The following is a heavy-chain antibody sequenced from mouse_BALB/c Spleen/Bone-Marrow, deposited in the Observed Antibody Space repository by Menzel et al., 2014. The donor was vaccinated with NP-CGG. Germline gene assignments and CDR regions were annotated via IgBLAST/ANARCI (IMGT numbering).Heavy chain of an antibody. Sequence: VQLQQSGAELMKPGASVKISCKATGYTFSGYWIEWVKQRPGHGLEWIGEILPGRGSTNYNEKFKGKATFTSDTSSNTAYMQLSSLTSEDSAVYYCARWDTTAMDYWGQGTSVTVSS. D-gene: IGHD1-1*01. V-gene: IGHV1-9*01. CDR1: GYTFSGYW. J-gene: IGHJ4*01. CDR3: ARWDTTAMDY. CDR2: ILPGRGST.